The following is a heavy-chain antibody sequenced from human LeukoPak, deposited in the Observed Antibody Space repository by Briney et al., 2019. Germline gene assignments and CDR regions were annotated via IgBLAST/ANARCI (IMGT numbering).Heavy chain of an antibody. J-gene: IGHJ4*02. CDR3: ARGGTPITIFGVVPYFDY. V-gene: IGHV3-23*01. Sequence: GGSLRLSCAASGFTFSSYAMSWVRQAPGKGLEWVSAISGSGGSTFYADSVKGRFTISRDNSKNTLYLQMNSLRAEDTAVYYCARGGTPITIFGVVPYFDYWGQGTLATVSS. CDR1: GFTFSSYA. D-gene: IGHD3-3*01. CDR2: ISGSGGST.